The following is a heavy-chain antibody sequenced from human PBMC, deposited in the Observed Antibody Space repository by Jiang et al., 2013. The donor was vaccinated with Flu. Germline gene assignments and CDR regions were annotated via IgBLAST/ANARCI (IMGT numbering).Heavy chain of an antibody. J-gene: IGHJ3*02. V-gene: IGHV4-59*01. CDR2: IYYSGST. Sequence: LLKPSETLSLTCTVSGGSISSYYWSWIRQPPGKGLEWIGYIYYSGSTNYNPSLKSRVTISVDTSKNQFSLKLSSVTAADTAVYYCARDSKEHTPDDDAFDIWGQGTMVTVSS. CDR3: ARDSKEHTPDDDAFDI. D-gene: IGHD2/OR15-2a*01. CDR1: GGSISSYY.